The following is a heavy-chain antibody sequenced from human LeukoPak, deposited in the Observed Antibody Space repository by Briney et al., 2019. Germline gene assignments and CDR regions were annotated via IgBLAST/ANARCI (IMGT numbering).Heavy chain of an antibody. CDR3: AKDQYYDILTTDY. CDR2: ISSSSSYV. J-gene: IGHJ4*02. V-gene: IGHV3-21*01. CDR1: GFSFRISS. Sequence: GGSLRLSCAASGFSFRISSMSWVRQAPGKGLEWVSSISSSSSYVYYADSVKGRFTISRDNSKNTLYLQMNSLRAEDTAVYYCAKDQYYDILTTDYWGQGTLVTVSS. D-gene: IGHD3-9*01.